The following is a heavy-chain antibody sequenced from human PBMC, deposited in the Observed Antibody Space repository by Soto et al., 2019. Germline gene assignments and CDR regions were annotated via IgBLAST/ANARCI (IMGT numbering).Heavy chain of an antibody. CDR3: ARWGIAAGDY. D-gene: IGHD6-13*01. Sequence: QVQLVESGGGVVQPGRSLRLSCAASGFTFSSYGMHWVRQAPGKGLEWVAVIWYDGSNKYYADSVKGRFTISRDNSKNKLYLQMNSLRAGDTAVYYCARWGIAAGDYWGQGTLVTVSS. CDR2: IWYDGSNK. CDR1: GFTFSSYG. J-gene: IGHJ4*02. V-gene: IGHV3-33*01.